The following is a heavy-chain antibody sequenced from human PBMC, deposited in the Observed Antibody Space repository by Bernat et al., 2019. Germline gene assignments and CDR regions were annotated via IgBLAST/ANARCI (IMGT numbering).Heavy chain of an antibody. CDR1: GFTFSNYA. V-gene: IGHV3-30*03. CDR2: MSSDGSDI. CDR3: ARDIDTSSHYSNFDP. J-gene: IGHJ5*02. Sequence: GGGVVQPGRSLGLSCAASGFTFSNYAMHWVRQAPGKGPEWVALMSSDGSDIYYADSVKGRFTISRDNSKNTLYLQMDSLRAEDTAVYYCARDIDTSSHYSNFDPWGQGTLVTVSS. D-gene: IGHD3-3*01.